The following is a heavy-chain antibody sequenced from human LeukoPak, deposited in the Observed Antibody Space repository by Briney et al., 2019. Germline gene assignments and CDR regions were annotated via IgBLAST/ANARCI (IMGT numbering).Heavy chain of an antibody. J-gene: IGHJ4*02. V-gene: IGHV5-51*01. Sequence: GESLKISCKASGYSFSNYWIGWVRQMPGKGLEWMGIIYPGDSDTRYSPSFQGQVTISADKSISTAYLQWSSLKASDTAMYYCAITFGGVIGQFDYWGQGTLVTVSS. D-gene: IGHD3-16*02. CDR3: AITFGGVIGQFDY. CDR2: IYPGDSDT. CDR1: GYSFSNYW.